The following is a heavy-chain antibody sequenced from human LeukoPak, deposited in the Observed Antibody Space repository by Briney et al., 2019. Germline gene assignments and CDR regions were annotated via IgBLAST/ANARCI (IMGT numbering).Heavy chain of an antibody. D-gene: IGHD1-26*01. CDR1: GFTFSSYS. CDR2: ISSSSSYI. J-gene: IGHJ6*03. CDR3: ARDVGWELLYYYCYMDV. Sequence: PGGSLRLSCAASGFTFSSYSMNWVRQAPGKGLEWVSSISSSSSYIYYADSVKGRFTISRDNAKNSLYLQMNSLRAEDTAVYYCARDVGWELLYYYCYMDVWGKGTTVTVSS. V-gene: IGHV3-21*01.